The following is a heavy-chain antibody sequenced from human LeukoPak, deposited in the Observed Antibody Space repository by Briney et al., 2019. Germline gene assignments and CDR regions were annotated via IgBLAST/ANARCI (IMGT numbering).Heavy chain of an antibody. V-gene: IGHV3-7*03. CDR3: ARLGDVWYYDSSGYYH. J-gene: IGHJ5*02. CDR2: IKQDGREK. Sequence: GGSLRLSCAASGFTFSSYWMSWVRQAPGKGLEWVANIKQDGREKYDVDAVKGRFTISRDNAKNSLYLQMNSLRAEDTAVYYCARLGDVWYYDSSGYYHWGQGTLVTVSS. D-gene: IGHD3-22*01. CDR1: GFTFSSYW.